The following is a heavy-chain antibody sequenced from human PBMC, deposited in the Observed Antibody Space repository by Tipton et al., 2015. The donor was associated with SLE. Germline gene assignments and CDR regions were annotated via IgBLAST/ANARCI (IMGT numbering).Heavy chain of an antibody. CDR2: IYLSGLT. V-gene: IGHV4-31*03. Sequence: TLSLTCIVSGHSISNGDYYLSWIRQLPGKGLEWIGYIYLSGLTSYNPSLNNRVSISVDTSNSQFSLQLSSVTAADTAIYYCASVDDTVTTHFEHWGQGTLVTVSS. D-gene: IGHD4-17*01. CDR3: ASVDDTVTTHFEH. CDR1: GHSISNGDYY. J-gene: IGHJ4*02.